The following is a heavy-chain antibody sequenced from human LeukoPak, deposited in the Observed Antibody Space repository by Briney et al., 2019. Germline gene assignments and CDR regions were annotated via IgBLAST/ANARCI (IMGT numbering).Heavy chain of an antibody. CDR1: GGPISSGVYY. CDR2: IYNSGST. V-gene: IGHV4-31*03. Sequence: SETLSLTCSVSGGPISSGVYYWSWIRQPPGKGLEGIGYIYNSGSTYYNPSLKSRVTISVDTSKNQFSLKLSSVTAADTAVYYCASQTTVTTSPFDYWGQGTLVTVSS. D-gene: IGHD4-17*01. J-gene: IGHJ4*02. CDR3: ASQTTVTTSPFDY.